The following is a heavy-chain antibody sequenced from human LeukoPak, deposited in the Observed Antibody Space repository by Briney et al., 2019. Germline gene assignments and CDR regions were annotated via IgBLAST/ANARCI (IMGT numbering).Heavy chain of an antibody. CDR3: ARGGIVGAHEAFDY. CDR1: GYTFTDYY. J-gene: IGHJ4*02. CDR2: SNPNSGGT. D-gene: IGHD1-26*01. V-gene: IGHV1-2*02. Sequence: GASVKVSFKASGYTFTDYYMHWVRQVPGQGLEWMGWSNPNSGGTNYAQKFQGRVTMTRDTSISTAYMELSRLRSDGTAVYYCARGGIVGAHEAFDYWGQGTLVTVSS.